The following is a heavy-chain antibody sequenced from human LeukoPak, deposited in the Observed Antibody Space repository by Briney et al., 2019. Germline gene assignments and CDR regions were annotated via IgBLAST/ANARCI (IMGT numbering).Heavy chain of an antibody. CDR1: GYTFTSYG. CDR2: ITTYNGNT. J-gene: IGHJ5*02. D-gene: IGHD3-3*01. V-gene: IGHV1-18*01. Sequence: ASVKVSCKASGYTFTSYGISWVRQAPGQGLEWMGWITTYNGNTNYAQKLQGRVTMTTDTSTSTAYMELRSLRSDDTAVYYCAGGHNIGYDFWSGYYTWFDPWGQGTLVTVSS. CDR3: AGGHNIGYDFWSGYYTWFDP.